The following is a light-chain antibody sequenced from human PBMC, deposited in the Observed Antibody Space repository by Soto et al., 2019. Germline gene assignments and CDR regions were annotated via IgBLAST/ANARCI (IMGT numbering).Light chain of an antibody. J-gene: IGKJ4*01. V-gene: IGKV3-20*01. Sequence: EIVLTQSPGTLSLSPGESTTLSCRASQSVGRNFLAWYQHKPGRAPRLLIHGASYRATGVPDRFSGSGSETDFTLTISRLEPEDFAVYYCQQYAASPLTFGGGTKVEIK. CDR1: QSVGRNF. CDR3: QQYAASPLT. CDR2: GAS.